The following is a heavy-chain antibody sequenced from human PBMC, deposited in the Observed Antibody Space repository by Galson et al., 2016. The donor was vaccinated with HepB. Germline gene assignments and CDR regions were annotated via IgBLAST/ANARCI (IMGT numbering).Heavy chain of an antibody. CDR3: ARARAGGYESYDY. Sequence: SLRLSCAASGFAFSDYYMNWIRQPPGKGLEWVSYISTGGTYTNYADSVNGRFTISRDNAKNSPYLQMDSLRAEDTALYYCARARAGGYESYDYWGQGTLGTVSS. CDR1: GFAFSDYY. V-gene: IGHV3-11*05. J-gene: IGHJ4*02. D-gene: IGHD5-12*01. CDR2: ISTGGTYT.